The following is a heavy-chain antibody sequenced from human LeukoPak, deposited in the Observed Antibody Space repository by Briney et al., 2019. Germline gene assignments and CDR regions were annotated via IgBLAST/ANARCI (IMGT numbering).Heavy chain of an antibody. CDR2: FSGTSST. D-gene: IGHD6-19*01. J-gene: IGHJ4*02. CDR3: AKLKQWQPQRYFFEY. Sequence: GGSLRLSRAASGFTFSSYAMSWVRQAPGKGLEWVSTFSGTSSTSYADAVKGRVTISRDNSKNTLYLQLNSLRAEDTAVYYCAKLKQWQPQRYFFEYWGQGALVAVAS. V-gene: IGHV3-23*01. CDR1: GFTFSSYA.